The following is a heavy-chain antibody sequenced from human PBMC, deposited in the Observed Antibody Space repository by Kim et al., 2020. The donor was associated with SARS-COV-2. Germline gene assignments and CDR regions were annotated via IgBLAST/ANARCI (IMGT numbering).Heavy chain of an antibody. V-gene: IGHV1-2*02. Sequence: NYPPKLQGRVTVTRDTPINTAYLELTRLTSDDTAVYYCGREVQHSNSFDYWGQGTLVTVSS. D-gene: IGHD3-22*01. J-gene: IGHJ4*02. CDR3: GREVQHSNSFDY.